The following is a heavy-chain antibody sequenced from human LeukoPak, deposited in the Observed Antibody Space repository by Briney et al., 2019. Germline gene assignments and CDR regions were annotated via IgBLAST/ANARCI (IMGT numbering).Heavy chain of an antibody. Sequence: PSETLSLTCSVSGDSISNFYWNWIRQPPGKRLEWIGNIHYSGNSNYNPSLQSRVTISIDTSRKQLFLKLSSVTAADTAVYYCALAPNSNWFDFWGQGTLVTVAS. CDR1: GDSISNFY. CDR3: ALAPNSNWFDF. D-gene: IGHD2-8*01. J-gene: IGHJ5*01. V-gene: IGHV4-59*08. CDR2: IHYSGNS.